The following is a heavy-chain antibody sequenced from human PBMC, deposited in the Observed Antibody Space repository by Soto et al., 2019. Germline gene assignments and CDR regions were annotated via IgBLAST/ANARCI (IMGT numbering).Heavy chain of an antibody. D-gene: IGHD2-2*01. J-gene: IGHJ4*02. Sequence: EVQLVESGGGLVQPGGSLRLSCEGSGFTFSSYWMHWIRQRPGKGLEWVARIDVSATVTTYADSVEGRFTVSRDNAENTLHLHMYSLTAEDTAVYYCGRGGLEPVDYWGQGTLVSVSS. CDR2: IDVSATVT. CDR3: GRGGLEPVDY. V-gene: IGHV3-74*03. CDR1: GFTFSSYW.